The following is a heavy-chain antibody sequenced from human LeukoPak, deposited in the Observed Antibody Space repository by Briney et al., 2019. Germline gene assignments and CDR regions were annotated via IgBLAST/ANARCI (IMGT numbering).Heavy chain of an antibody. D-gene: IGHD5-18*01. J-gene: IGHJ4*02. V-gene: IGHV3-30-3*01. CDR3: ADLGYSYGYEDY. CDR2: ISYDGSNK. Sequence: GGSLRLSCAASGFTFSSYAMHWVRQAPGKGLEWVAVISYDGSNKYYADSVKGRFTISRDNSKNTLYLQMNSLRAEDTAVYHCADLGYSYGYEDYWGQGTLVTVSS. CDR1: GFTFSSYA.